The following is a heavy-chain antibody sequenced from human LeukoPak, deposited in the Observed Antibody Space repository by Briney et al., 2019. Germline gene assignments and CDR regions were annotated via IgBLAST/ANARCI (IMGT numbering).Heavy chain of an antibody. CDR2: ITSSGRTP. CDR3: AKDRPNFYETSGSYYKIKGDF. CDR1: GFTFNTHA. D-gene: IGHD3-10*01. V-gene: IGHV3-23*01. J-gene: IGHJ4*02. Sequence: GGSLRLSCEASGFTFNTHAMSWVRQAPGKGLEWVASITSSGRTPYYTHSVKGRFTISRDNSKNTLYLQMDSLRGEDTAVYYCAKDRPNFYETSGSYYKIKGDFWGQGSLVTVSS.